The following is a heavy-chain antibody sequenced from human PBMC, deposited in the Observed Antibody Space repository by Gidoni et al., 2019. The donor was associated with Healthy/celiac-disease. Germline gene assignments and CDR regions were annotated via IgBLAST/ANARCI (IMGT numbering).Heavy chain of an antibody. V-gene: IGHV3-30*18. D-gene: IGHD3-3*01. CDR3: AKEDFGVVNWFDP. CDR1: GFTFSSYG. Sequence: QVQLVASGGGVVQPGRSLSLSCAASGFTFSSYGLHWDRQAQGKGLVWVAVISYDGSNKYYADSVKGRFTISRDNSKNTLYLQMNSLRAEDTAVYYCAKEDFGVVNWFDPWGQGTLVTVSS. J-gene: IGHJ5*02. CDR2: ISYDGSNK.